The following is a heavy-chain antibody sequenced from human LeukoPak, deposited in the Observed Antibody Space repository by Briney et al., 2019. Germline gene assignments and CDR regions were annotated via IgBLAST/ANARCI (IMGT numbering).Heavy chain of an antibody. CDR1: GFTFSSYA. D-gene: IGHD6-19*01. J-gene: IGHJ4*02. CDR3: ARHSRDGYSSGWYWRY. CDR2: ISYDGSNK. Sequence: PGGSLRLSCAASGFTFSSYAMHWVRQAPGKGLEWVAVISYDGSNKYYADSVKGRFTISRDNSENTLYLQMNSLRAEDTAVYYCARHSRDGYSSGWYWRYWGQGTLVTVSS. V-gene: IGHV3-30-3*01.